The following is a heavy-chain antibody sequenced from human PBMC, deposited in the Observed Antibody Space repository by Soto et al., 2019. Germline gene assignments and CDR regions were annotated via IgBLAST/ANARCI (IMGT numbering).Heavy chain of an antibody. CDR3: ARDKITGLFDY. D-gene: IGHD2-8*02. CDR2: INHSGST. V-gene: IGHV4-34*01. CDR1: GWSFNVSY. J-gene: IGHJ4*02. Sequence: PSENLYLSKAYDGWSFNVSYCPWSRQPPGPGLEWIGEINHSGSTNYNPSLKSRVTISVDTSKNQFSLKLTSVTAADTAVYYCARDKITGLFDYWGQGTQVTVSS.